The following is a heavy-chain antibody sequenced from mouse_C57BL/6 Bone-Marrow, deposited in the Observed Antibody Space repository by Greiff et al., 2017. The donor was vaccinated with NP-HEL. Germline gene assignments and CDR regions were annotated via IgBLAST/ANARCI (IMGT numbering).Heavy chain of an antibody. CDR3: ARRGLLRRGWYFDV. Sequence: QVQLQQPGAELVKPGASVKLSCKASGYTFTSYWMHWVKQRPGRGLEWIGRIDPNSGGTKYNKKFKSKATLTVDKPASTAYMQLSSLTSEDSAVYYCARRGLLRRGWYFDVWGTGTTVTVSS. V-gene: IGHV1-72*01. D-gene: IGHD1-2*01. CDR2: IDPNSGGT. J-gene: IGHJ1*03. CDR1: GYTFTSYW.